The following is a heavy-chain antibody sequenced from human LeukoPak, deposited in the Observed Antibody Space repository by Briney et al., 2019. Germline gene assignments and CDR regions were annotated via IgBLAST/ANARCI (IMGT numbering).Heavy chain of an antibody. D-gene: IGHD6-6*01. J-gene: IGHJ4*02. V-gene: IGHV3-48*01. Sequence: PGGSLRLSCAASGFTFSTYSMNWVRQAPGKGLEWVSYISSSSSTIYYADSVKGRFTISRDNAKNSLYLQMNSLSADDTAVYYCAGGASEYSSSGDFACWGLGTLVTVSS. CDR3: AGGASEYSSSGDFAC. CDR1: GFTFSTYS. CDR2: ISSSSSTI.